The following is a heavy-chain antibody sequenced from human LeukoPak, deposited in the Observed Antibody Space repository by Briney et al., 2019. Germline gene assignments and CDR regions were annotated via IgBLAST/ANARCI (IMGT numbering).Heavy chain of an antibody. J-gene: IGHJ5*02. CDR3: ARHMFGQQGHWFDP. CDR2: IFPVDSYV. CDR1: GYNFTAYW. V-gene: IGHV5-51*01. Sequence: TGESLKISCQGSGYNFTAYWIAWVRQMPGKGLEWVGIIFPVDSYVRYSPSFQGQVTISADKSLSTAYLQWSSLKASDTAIYYCARHMFGQQGHWFDPWGQGTLVTVSS. D-gene: IGHD3-3*02.